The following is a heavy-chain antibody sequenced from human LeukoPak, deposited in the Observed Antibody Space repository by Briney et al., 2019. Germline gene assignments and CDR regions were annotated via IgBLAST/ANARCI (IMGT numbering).Heavy chain of an antibody. D-gene: IGHD1-26*01. V-gene: IGHV3-53*01. J-gene: IGHJ4*02. Sequence: GGSLRLSCAASGFSVSGNYMSWVRQAPGKGLEWVSIIYTGGNTYYADSVKGRFTISRDNSKNTLYLQMNSLRAEDTAVYYCAKKGATTGDFDYWGQGTLVTVSS. CDR2: IYTGGNT. CDR3: AKKGATTGDFDY. CDR1: GFSVSGNY.